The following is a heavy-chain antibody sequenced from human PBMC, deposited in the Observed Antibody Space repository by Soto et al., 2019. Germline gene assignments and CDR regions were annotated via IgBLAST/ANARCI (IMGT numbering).Heavy chain of an antibody. V-gene: IGHV1-24*01. CDR1: GYALAELS. CDR2: FDPEDGET. Sequence: GASVKVSCKDSGYALAELSMHWVRQAPGKGLEWMGGFDPEDGETIYAQKFQGRVTMTEDTSTDTAYMELSSLRSEDTAVYYCATSPLLNLDYYDTKRWLAPWGQGSLVTVSS. D-gene: IGHD3-22*01. CDR3: ATSPLLNLDYYDTKRWLAP. J-gene: IGHJ5*02.